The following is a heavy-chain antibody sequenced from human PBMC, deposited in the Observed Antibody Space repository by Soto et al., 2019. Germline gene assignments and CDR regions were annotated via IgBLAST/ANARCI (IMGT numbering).Heavy chain of an antibody. CDR3: AREQLQVVIPDY. Sequence: EVQLVESGGGLVQPGGSLRLSCAASGFTFSSYWMNWVRQAPGKGLEWVANIKQDGSEKYYVDSVKGRFTISRDNTKNSLYQQMNRLRAEDTAVYYCAREQLQVVIPDYWGQGTLVTVSS. V-gene: IGHV3-7*01. CDR1: GFTFSSYW. CDR2: IKQDGSEK. D-gene: IGHD6-13*01. J-gene: IGHJ4*02.